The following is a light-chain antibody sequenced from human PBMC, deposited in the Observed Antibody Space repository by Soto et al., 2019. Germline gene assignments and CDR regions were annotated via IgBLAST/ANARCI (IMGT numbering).Light chain of an antibody. Sequence: IVLTQSPATLSLSPGERATLSCRASQSVSSSYLAWYQQKPGQAPRLLIYSASRRATGIPARFSGSGSGTEFTLTINSLQSEDFAVYYCQQYNKWWTFGQGTKVDIK. CDR1: QSVSSSY. CDR3: QQYNKWWT. J-gene: IGKJ1*01. V-gene: IGKV3-15*01. CDR2: SAS.